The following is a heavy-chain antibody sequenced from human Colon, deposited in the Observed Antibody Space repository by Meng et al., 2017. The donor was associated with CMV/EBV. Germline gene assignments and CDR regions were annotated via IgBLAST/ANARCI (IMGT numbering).Heavy chain of an antibody. J-gene: IGHJ3*01. CDR2: MAYDEVNI. CDR1: GFSLSNSG. CDR3: ARVRSSSSTNGGFYV. Sequence: GESLKISCAASGFSLSNSGMHWVRQAPGKGLEWVAFMAYDEVNINYSDSAQGRFTISRDISKNTLFLQMDSLRLEDTSLYYCARVRSSSSTNGGFYVLGPGTLVPVSS. V-gene: IGHV3-30*02. D-gene: IGHD2-8*01.